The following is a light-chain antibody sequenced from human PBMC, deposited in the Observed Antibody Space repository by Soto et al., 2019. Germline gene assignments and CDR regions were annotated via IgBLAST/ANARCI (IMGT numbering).Light chain of an antibody. CDR1: QSVISD. Sequence: VGTQSPAALSVSPGERATLSCRASQSVISDFAWYQQIPGQAPRPLIYGASSRATGIPDRFSGSESGTDFTLTISRLEPEDFAVYYCQQYGSSPRTFGQGTKVDIK. V-gene: IGKV3-20*01. CDR2: GAS. CDR3: QQYGSSPRT. J-gene: IGKJ1*01.